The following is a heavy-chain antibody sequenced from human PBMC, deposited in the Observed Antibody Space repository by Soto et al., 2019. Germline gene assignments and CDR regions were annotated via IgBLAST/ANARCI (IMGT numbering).Heavy chain of an antibody. CDR3: ARDHSQLGKDRGGDAFDI. Sequence: GGSLRLSCAASGFTFSSYGMHWVRQAPGKGLEWVAVIWYDGSNKYYGDSVKGRFTISRDNSKNTLYLQMNSLRAEDTAVYYCARDHSQLGKDRGGDAFDIWGQGTMVTVSS. CDR2: IWYDGSNK. V-gene: IGHV3-33*01. CDR1: GFTFSSYG. D-gene: IGHD7-27*01. J-gene: IGHJ3*02.